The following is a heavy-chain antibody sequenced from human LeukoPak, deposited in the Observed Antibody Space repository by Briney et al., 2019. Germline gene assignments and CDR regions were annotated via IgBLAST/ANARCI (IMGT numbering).Heavy chain of an antibody. Sequence: GGSLRLSCAASGFTFSSYTMNWVRQAPGKGLEWVSSISSSSDYIYYADSVKGRFTISRDNARNSLYLQMNSLRAEDTAVYYCAKLNYGDYYRYFDYWGQGTLVTVSS. V-gene: IGHV3-21*01. CDR1: GFTFSSYT. CDR3: AKLNYGDYYRYFDY. CDR2: ISSSSDYI. J-gene: IGHJ4*02. D-gene: IGHD4-17*01.